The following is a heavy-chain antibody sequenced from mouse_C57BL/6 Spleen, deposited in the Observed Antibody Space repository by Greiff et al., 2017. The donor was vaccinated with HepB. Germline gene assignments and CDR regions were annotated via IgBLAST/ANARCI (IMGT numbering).Heavy chain of an antibody. D-gene: IGHD1-1*01. J-gene: IGHJ2*01. V-gene: IGHV14-3*01. CDR1: GFNIKNTY. CDR2: IDPANGNT. Sequence: DVQLQESVAELVRPGASVKLSCTASGFNIKNTYMHWVKQRPEQGLEWIGRIDPANGNTKYAPKFQGKATITADTSSNTAYLQLSSLTSEDTAIYYCAQIYYYGSSYFDYWGQGTTLTVSS. CDR3: AQIYYYGSSYFDY.